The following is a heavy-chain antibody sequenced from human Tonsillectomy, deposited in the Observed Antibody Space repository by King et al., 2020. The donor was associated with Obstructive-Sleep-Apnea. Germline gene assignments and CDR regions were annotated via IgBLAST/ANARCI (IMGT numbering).Heavy chain of an antibody. CDR1: GFTFSSYA. CDR2: ISYDGSNK. J-gene: IGHJ6*02. V-gene: IGHV3-30*04. D-gene: IGHD2-15*01. CDR3: ARARYCSGGSCYLPSYYYGMDV. Sequence: VQLVESGGGVVQPGRSLRLSCAASGFTFSSYAMHWVRQAPGKGLEWVAVISYDGSNKYYADSVKGRFTISRDNSKNTLYLQMNSLRAEDTAVYYCARARYCSGGSCYLPSYYYGMDVWGQGTTVTVSS.